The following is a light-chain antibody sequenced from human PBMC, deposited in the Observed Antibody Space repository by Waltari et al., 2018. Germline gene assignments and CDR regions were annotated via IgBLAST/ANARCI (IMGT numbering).Light chain of an antibody. CDR3: SSYTSSSTLV. CDR2: DVS. CDR1: HSDVGGYNY. V-gene: IGLV2-14*03. J-gene: IGLJ2*01. Sequence: QSAPTQPASVSGPPGQSITIPCTGTHSDVGGYNYVSWYQQHPGKAPKLMFYDVSKRPSGVSNRCSGSKSGNTASLTISGLQAEDEADYYCSSYTSSSTLVFGGGTKLTVL.